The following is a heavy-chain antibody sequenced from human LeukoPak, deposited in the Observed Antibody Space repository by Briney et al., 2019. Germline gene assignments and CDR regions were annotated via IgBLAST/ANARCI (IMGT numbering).Heavy chain of an antibody. CDR3: TRDAPNPDY. J-gene: IGHJ4*02. Sequence: GGSLRLSCAASGFTFSSYWMHWVRQAPREGLVWVSRINSDGSSISYADSVKGRFTISRDNAKNTLYLQMNSLRDEDTAVYYCTRDAPNPDYWGQGTLVTVSS. CDR1: GFTFSSYW. CDR2: INSDGSSI. V-gene: IGHV3-74*01.